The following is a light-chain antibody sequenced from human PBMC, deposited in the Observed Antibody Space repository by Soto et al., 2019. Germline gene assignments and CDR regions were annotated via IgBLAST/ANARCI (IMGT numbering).Light chain of an antibody. Sequence: EIVFTQSPATLFLSPGERATLSCRAIQYVSSYLAWYQQKPGQAPRLLIYAASSRATGLPDRFTGSGSGTDFALTISRLEPEDFAVYFCQQHGSSPLTFGGGTKVHIK. CDR1: QYVSSY. CDR2: AAS. V-gene: IGKV3-20*01. J-gene: IGKJ4*01. CDR3: QQHGSSPLT.